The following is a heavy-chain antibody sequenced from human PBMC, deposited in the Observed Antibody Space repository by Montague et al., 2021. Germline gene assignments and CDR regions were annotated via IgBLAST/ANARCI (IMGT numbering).Heavy chain of an antibody. CDR1: GFTFSNYW. D-gene: IGHD6-25*01. CDR2: IKYDGSRT. CDR3: ARSAFAAALDP. Sequence: SLRLSCAASGFTFSNYWMHWVRQAPGKGLVWVSHIKYDGSRTGYADSVKGRCTISRDNAKNTLYLQMNSLIFDDTAVYYFARSAFAAALDPWGQGTLVTVFS. J-gene: IGHJ5*02. V-gene: IGHV3-74*01.